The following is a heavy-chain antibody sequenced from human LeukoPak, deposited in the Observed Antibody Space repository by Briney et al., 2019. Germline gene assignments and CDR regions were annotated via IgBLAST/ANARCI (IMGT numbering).Heavy chain of an antibody. Sequence: GGSLRLSCAASGFSFSKAWMSWVRQAPGKGLEWVGRIKGISDGGTTDYAAPVKGRFTISRDDSKNTLYLQMDSLKTEDTAVYFCSTVGGAVAFDYWGQGTLVTVSS. CDR1: GFSFSKAW. V-gene: IGHV3-15*01. CDR2: IKGISDGGTT. J-gene: IGHJ4*02. D-gene: IGHD6-19*01. CDR3: STVGGAVAFDY.